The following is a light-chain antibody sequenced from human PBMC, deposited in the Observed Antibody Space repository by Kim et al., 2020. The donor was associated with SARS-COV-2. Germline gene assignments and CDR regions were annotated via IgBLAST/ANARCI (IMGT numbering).Light chain of an antibody. J-gene: IGKJ1*01. CDR2: DTS. Sequence: EIVLTQSPATLSLSLGERATLSCRASQTVSSYLAWYQQKPGQAPRLLIYDTSNRATGIPARFSGSGSGTEFTLTISSLEPDDFAVYYCPQRSNWPRTFGQGTKVDIK. CDR1: QTVSSY. CDR3: PQRSNWPRT. V-gene: IGKV3-11*01.